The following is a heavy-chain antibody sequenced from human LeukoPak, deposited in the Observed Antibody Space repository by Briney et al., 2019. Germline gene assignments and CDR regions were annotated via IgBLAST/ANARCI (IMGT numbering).Heavy chain of an antibody. V-gene: IGHV4-31*03. CDR3: ARVGHIVVVTAIYDAFDI. CDR1: GGSISSGGYY. D-gene: IGHD2-21*02. Sequence: SQTLSLTCTVSGGSISSGGYYWSWIRQHPGKGLEWIGYIYYSGSTYYNPSLKSRVTISVDTSKNQFSLKLSSVTAADTAVYYCARVGHIVVVTAIYDAFDIWGQGTMVTVSS. CDR2: IYYSGST. J-gene: IGHJ3*02.